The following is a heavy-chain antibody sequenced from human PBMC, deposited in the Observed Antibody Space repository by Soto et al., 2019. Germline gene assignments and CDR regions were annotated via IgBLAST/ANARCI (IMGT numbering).Heavy chain of an antibody. V-gene: IGHV4-39*01. Sequence: SETLSLTCTVSGGSITSDNYCWTWIRQHPVKGLEWMGHIYYSGSTSYNPSLKSRVTISVATSKNQFSLKLSSVTAADTAVYYCASQHYFDSSDNWFDPWGQGTLVTVSS. CDR1: GGSITSDNYC. CDR3: ASQHYFDSSDNWFDP. J-gene: IGHJ5*02. CDR2: IYYSGST. D-gene: IGHD3-22*01.